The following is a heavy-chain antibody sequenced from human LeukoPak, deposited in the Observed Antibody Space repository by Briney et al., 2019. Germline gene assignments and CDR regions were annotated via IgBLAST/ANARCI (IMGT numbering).Heavy chain of an antibody. Sequence: GASVKVSCKASGYTFTSYYMHWVRQAPGQGLEWMGIINPSGGSTSYAQKFQGRVTMTRDTSTSTVYMELSSLRSEDTAVYYCARDTNYDILTGYFQFDPWGQGTLVTVSS. J-gene: IGHJ5*02. V-gene: IGHV1-46*01. D-gene: IGHD3-9*01. CDR1: GYTFTSYY. CDR3: ARDTNYDILTGYFQFDP. CDR2: INPSGGST.